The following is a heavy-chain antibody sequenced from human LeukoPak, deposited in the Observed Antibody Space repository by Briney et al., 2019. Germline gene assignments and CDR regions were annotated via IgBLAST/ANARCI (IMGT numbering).Heavy chain of an antibody. CDR3: ARDQAIGYFDY. CDR2: INAGNGNT. CDR1: GYTFTSYA. Sequence: ASVKVSCKASGYTFTSYAIHWVRQAPGQRLEWMGWINAGNGNTKYSQKFQGRVTITRDTSASTAYMELSSLRSEDTAVYYCARDQAIGYFDYWGQGTLVTVSS. D-gene: IGHD2-2*02. J-gene: IGHJ4*02. V-gene: IGHV1-3*01.